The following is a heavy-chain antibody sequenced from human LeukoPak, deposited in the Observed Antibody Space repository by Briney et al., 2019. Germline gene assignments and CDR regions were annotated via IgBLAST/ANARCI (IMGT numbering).Heavy chain of an antibody. J-gene: IGHJ6*02. CDR2: INTDGSHT. D-gene: IGHD1-26*01. CDR1: GLTFSSYW. CDR3: TRDSYISNVYYGMDV. Sequence: PGGSLRLSCAASGLTFSSYWMHWVRQAPGKGLVWVSRINTDGSHTSYADSVKGRFTISRDNAKNTLYLQMNSLRAEDAAVYFCTRDSYISNVYYGMDVWGQGATVTVSS. V-gene: IGHV3-74*01.